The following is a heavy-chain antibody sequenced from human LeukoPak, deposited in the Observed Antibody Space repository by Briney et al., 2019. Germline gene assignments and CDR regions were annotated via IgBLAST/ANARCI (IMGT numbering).Heavy chain of an antibody. Sequence: GGSLRLSCAASGYIFSDYSMNWVRQAPGKGLEWISYIGISSGNTKYADSVKGRFTISGDNAKNSLYLQMNSLRVEDTAVYYCARDHNYAFDNWGQGTLVTVSS. D-gene: IGHD1-1*01. CDR3: ARDHNYAFDN. CDR2: IGISSGNT. CDR1: GYIFSDYS. V-gene: IGHV3-48*04. J-gene: IGHJ4*02.